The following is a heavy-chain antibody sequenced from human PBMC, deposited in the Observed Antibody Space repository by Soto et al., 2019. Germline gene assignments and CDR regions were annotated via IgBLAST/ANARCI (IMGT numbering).Heavy chain of an antibody. V-gene: IGHV4-30-4*01. CDR1: GGSISSGDYY. J-gene: IGHJ6*02. CDR2: IYYSGST. D-gene: IGHD2-15*01. Sequence: SETLSLTCTVSGGSISSGDYYWSWIRQPPGKGLEWIGYIYYSGSTYYNPSPKSRVTISVDTSKNQFSLKLSSVTAADTAVYYCARERRGYCSGGSCYGMRYYGMDVWGQGTTVTVSS. CDR3: ARERRGYCSGGSCYGMRYYGMDV.